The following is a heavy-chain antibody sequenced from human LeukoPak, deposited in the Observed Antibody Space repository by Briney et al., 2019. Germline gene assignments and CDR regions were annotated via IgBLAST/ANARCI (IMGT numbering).Heavy chain of an antibody. CDR2: INHSGST. CDR1: GGSFSGYY. J-gene: IGHJ5*02. V-gene: IGHV4-34*01. D-gene: IGHD3-10*01. CDR3: ARWVMVRGAKKGNNWFDP. Sequence: SETLSLTCAVYGGSFSGYYWSWIRQPPGKGLEWIGEINHSGSTNYNPSLKSRVTISVDPSKNQFSLKLSSVTAADTAVYYGARWVMVRGAKKGNNWFDPWGQGTLVTVSS.